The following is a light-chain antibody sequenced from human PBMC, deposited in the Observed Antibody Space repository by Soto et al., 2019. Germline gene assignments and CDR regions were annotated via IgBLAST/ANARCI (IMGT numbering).Light chain of an antibody. Sequence: QSVLTQPASVSGSPGQSITISCTGTSSDVGGYNYVSWYQQHPGKAPKLMIYEVNNRPSGVSNRFSGSKSGNTASLSISGLQAEDEADYYCSSYTSSSTLLFGGGTKVTAL. CDR3: SSYTSSSTLL. CDR2: EVN. V-gene: IGLV2-14*01. J-gene: IGLJ3*02. CDR1: SSDVGGYNY.